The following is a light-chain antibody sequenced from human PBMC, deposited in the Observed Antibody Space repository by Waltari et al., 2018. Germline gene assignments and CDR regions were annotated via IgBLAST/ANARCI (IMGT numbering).Light chain of an antibody. V-gene: IGLV1-47*01. Sequence: QSVLTQPPSASGNPGQTVTISCSGGNSNIGSNSVDWYQQFPGTAPKLLIYGRNRRPPGVPGRFSGSKSGTSASLAISGLRSEDEADYYCATWDESLNGVVIGGGTKLSVL. J-gene: IGLJ3*02. CDR3: ATWDESLNGVV. CDR1: NSNIGSNS. CDR2: GRN.